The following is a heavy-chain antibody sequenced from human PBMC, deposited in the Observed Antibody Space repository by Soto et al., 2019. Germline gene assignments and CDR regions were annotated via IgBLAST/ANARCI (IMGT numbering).Heavy chain of an antibody. V-gene: IGHV1-18*01. D-gene: IGHD4-17*01. CDR1: GYTFTSHG. Sequence: QVQLVQSGAEVKKPGASVKVSCKASGYTFTSHGISWVRQAPGQGLEWMGWISAYNGNTNYAQKLQGRVTMTTDTSTSTAYMELRSLRSDDTAVYYCARSPPHYGDYGPFDYWGQGTLVTVSS. CDR3: ARSPPHYGDYGPFDY. J-gene: IGHJ4*02. CDR2: ISAYNGNT.